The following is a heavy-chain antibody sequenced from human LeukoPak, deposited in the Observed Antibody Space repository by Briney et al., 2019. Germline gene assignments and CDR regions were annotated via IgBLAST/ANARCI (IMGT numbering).Heavy chain of an antibody. CDR3: ARDTENSTYGWGAFDI. V-gene: IGHV3-66*01. CDR1: GFTVSRNN. D-gene: IGHD2/OR15-2a*01. J-gene: IGHJ3*02. Sequence: PGGSLRLSCAASGFTVSRNNMNWVRQAPGKGLEWVSVIYSGGNTYYADSVKDRFTISRGKSKNTLYLQMSGLRTDDTAVYYCARDTENSTYGWGAFDIWAQGTMVTVSS. CDR2: IYSGGNT.